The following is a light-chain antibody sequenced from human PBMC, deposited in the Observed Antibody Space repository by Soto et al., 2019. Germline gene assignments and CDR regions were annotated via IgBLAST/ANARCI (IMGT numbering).Light chain of an antibody. CDR3: QHYGETPIT. J-gene: IGKJ5*01. Sequence: EIVVTQSPCTPSLSPGLRPTLACRASQSVSRRLAWYQHRPGQSPRLIISGASMRASGVPVRFSGSGYGTDFNLTISRLEPEDFAVYYCQHYGETPITFGLGTRLEIK. CDR1: QSVSRR. CDR2: GAS. V-gene: IGKV3-20*01.